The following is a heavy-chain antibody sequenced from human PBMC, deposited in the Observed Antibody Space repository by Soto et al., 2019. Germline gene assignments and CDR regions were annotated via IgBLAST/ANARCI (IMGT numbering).Heavy chain of an antibody. CDR2: INHSGST. J-gene: IGHJ5*02. D-gene: IGHD4-4*01. V-gene: IGHV4-34*01. CDR1: GGSFSGYY. Sequence: SETLSLTCAVYGGSFSGYYWSWIRQPPGKGLEWIGEINHSGSTNYNPSLKSRVTISVDTSKNQFSLKLSSVTAADTAVYYCARGLRYSNYVPLPWGQGTLVTVSS. CDR3: ARGLRYSNYVPLP.